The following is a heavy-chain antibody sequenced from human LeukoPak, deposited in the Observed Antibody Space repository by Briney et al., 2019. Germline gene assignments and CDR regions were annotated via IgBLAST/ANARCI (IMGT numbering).Heavy chain of an antibody. Sequence: GGSLRLSCAASGFTFSSYAMHWVRQAPGKGLEWVAVISYDGSNKYYADSVKGRFTISRDNSKNTLYLQMNSLRAEDTAVYYCARDLRYFDWVDYWGQGTLVTVSS. D-gene: IGHD3-9*01. CDR3: ARDLRYFDWVDY. V-gene: IGHV3-30-3*01. J-gene: IGHJ4*02. CDR2: ISYDGSNK. CDR1: GFTFSSYA.